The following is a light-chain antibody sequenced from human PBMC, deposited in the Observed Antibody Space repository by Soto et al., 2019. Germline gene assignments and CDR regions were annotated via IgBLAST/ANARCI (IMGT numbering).Light chain of an antibody. Sequence: EIVLTQSPDTLSLSPGERATLSCRASQSVSIYLAWYQHKPGQAPRLLIYDASKRATGIPARFSGSGSGTDFTLTISSLEPEDFALYYCQQRSSWPPTFGLGTKVEI. J-gene: IGKJ1*01. CDR3: QQRSSWPPT. V-gene: IGKV3-11*01. CDR2: DAS. CDR1: QSVSIY.